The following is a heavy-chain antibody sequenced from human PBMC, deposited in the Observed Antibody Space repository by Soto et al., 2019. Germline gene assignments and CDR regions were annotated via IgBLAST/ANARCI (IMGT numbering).Heavy chain of an antibody. CDR3: AREAHRGDGYNVGNAFDI. CDR1: GGSISSSNW. Sequence: KTSETLSLTCAVSGGSISSSNWWSWVRQPPGKGLEWIGEIYHSGSTNYNPSLKSRVTISVDKSKNQFSLKLSSVTAADTAVYYCAREAHRGDGYNVGNAFDIWGQGTMVTVSS. J-gene: IGHJ3*02. D-gene: IGHD3-10*01. CDR2: IYHSGST. V-gene: IGHV4-4*02.